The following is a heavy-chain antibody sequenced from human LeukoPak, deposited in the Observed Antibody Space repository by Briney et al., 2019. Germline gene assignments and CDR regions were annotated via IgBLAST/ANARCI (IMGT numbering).Heavy chain of an antibody. Sequence: TPSETLSLTCAVYGGSFSGYYWSWVRQPPGKGLEWIGEINHSGSTSYNPSLKSRVTISVDTSKNQFSLKLRSVTAADTAVYYCARGPRSRGYCSSTSCYYYYYMDVWGKGTTVTVSS. CDR1: GGSFSGYY. CDR3: ARGPRSRGYCSSTSCYYYYYMDV. CDR2: INHSGST. J-gene: IGHJ6*03. V-gene: IGHV4-34*01. D-gene: IGHD2-2*01.